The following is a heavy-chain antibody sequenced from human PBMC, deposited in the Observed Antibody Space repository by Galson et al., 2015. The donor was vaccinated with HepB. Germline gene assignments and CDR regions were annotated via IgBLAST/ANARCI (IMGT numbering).Heavy chain of an antibody. CDR1: GYTFTNYV. D-gene: IGHD1-14*01. CDR2: INAGNDNT. J-gene: IGHJ6*02. V-gene: IGHV1-3*01. Sequence: SVKVSCKASGYTFTNYVLHWVRQAPGQRLEWMGWINAGNDNTKYSQKFQGRVTITRDTSASTAYMELSSLRSEDTAVYYCARDRGIRGTYYDMDAWGQGTTVTVSS. CDR3: ARDRGIRGTYYDMDA.